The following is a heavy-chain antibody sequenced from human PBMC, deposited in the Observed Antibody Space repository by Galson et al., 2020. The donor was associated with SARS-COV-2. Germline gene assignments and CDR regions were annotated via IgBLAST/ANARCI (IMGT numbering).Heavy chain of an antibody. D-gene: IGHD2-8*02. CDR2: LSAQTGNT. J-gene: IGHJ4*02. V-gene: IGHV1-18*01. Sequence: ASVQVSCQASGYTFSSYGVSWARQAPGQGLEWMGWLSAQTGNTNYAQNLQGRVTLTTDKSTSTAYMELRSLRSDDTAVYYCARDRLGYCTGGVCYRSDYWGQGTLVTVSS. CDR1: GYTFSSYG. CDR3: ARDRLGYCTGGVCYRSDY.